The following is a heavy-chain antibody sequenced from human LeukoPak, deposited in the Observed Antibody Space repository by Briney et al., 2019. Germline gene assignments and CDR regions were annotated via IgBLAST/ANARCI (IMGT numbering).Heavy chain of an antibody. Sequence: GGSLRLSCAASGVTFCSYEMNWGRRAPGKGVGGVSYISSSASTIYYADPVKGRFTISRDNAKNSLYLQMNSLRAEDTAVYYCAELGITMIGGVWGKGTTVTISS. D-gene: IGHD3-10*02. CDR1: GVTFCSYE. V-gene: IGHV3-48*03. CDR2: ISSSASTI. J-gene: IGHJ6*04. CDR3: AELGITMIGGV.